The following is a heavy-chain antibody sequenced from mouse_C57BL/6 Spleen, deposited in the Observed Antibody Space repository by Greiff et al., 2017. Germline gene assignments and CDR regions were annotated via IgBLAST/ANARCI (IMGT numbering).Heavy chain of an antibody. CDR3: ARSGDSNYAMDY. V-gene: IGHV1-82*01. D-gene: IGHD2-5*01. J-gene: IGHJ4*01. Sequence: VQLQQSGPELVKPGASVKISCKASGYAFSSSWMNWVKQRPGKGLEWIGRIYPGDGDTNYNGKFKGKATLTADKSSSTAYMQLSSLTSEDSAVYFCARSGDSNYAMDYWGQGTSVTVSS. CDR1: GYAFSSSW. CDR2: IYPGDGDT.